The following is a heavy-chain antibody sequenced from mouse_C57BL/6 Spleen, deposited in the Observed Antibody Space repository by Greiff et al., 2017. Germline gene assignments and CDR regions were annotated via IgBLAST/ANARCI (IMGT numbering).Heavy chain of an antibody. J-gene: IGHJ3*01. V-gene: IGHV1-80*01. Sequence: QVQLQQSGAELVKPGASVKISCKASGYAFSSYWMNWVKQRPGKGLEWIGQIYPGDGDTNYNGKFKGKATLTADKSSSTAYMQLSSLTSEDSAVYFCARPPQLTGTAWFAYWGQGTLVTVSA. CDR2: IYPGDGDT. CDR3: ARPPQLTGTAWFAY. D-gene: IGHD4-1*01. CDR1: GYAFSSYW.